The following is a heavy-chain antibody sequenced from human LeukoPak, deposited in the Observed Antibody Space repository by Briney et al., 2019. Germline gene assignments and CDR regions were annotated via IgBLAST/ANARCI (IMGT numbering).Heavy chain of an antibody. CDR3: ARDRAGTKAWVEFDP. J-gene: IGHJ5*02. CDR1: GFTDSQNY. Sequence: GGSLRLSCAASGFTDSQNYMSGVRQAPGRGLEWVSLIYADGATHYVDSVKGRFTISRDNSKNTVYLEMNSLRPEDTAVYYCARDRAGTKAWVEFDPWGQGTLVTVSS. D-gene: IGHD3-10*01. CDR2: IYADGAT. V-gene: IGHV3-66*02.